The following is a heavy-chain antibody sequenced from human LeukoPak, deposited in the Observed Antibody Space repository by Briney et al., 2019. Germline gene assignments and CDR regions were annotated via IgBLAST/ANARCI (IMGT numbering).Heavy chain of an antibody. CDR3: ARRYSNYFFDY. Sequence: SETLSLTCTVSGGSISSSSYYWGWIRQPPGKGLEWIGSIYYSGSTYYNPSLKSRVTISVDTSKNQFSLKLSSVTAADTAVYYCARRYSNYFFDYWGQGTLVTVSS. CDR1: GGSISSSSYY. V-gene: IGHV4-39*01. D-gene: IGHD4-11*01. CDR2: IYYSGST. J-gene: IGHJ4*02.